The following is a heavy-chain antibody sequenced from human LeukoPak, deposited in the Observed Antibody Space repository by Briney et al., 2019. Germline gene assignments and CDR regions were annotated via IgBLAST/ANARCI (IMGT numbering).Heavy chain of an antibody. D-gene: IGHD2-15*01. CDR2: ITASGGRA. J-gene: IGHJ3*02. CDR3: ARDPPVYCSGGSCYSDAFDI. CDR1: GFTFSTYG. Sequence: GGSLRLSCAASGFTFSTYGMSWVRQAPGKGLEWVSGITASGGRAHYRDAVRGRFSISRDNSKNSLYLQMNSLRAEDTAVYYCARDPPVYCSGGSCYSDAFDIWGQGTMVTVSS. V-gene: IGHV3-23*01.